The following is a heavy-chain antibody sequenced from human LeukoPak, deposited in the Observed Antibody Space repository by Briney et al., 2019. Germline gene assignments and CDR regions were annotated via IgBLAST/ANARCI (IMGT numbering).Heavy chain of an antibody. CDR2: IYYSGST. Sequence: SETLSLTCTVSGGSISGYYWSWIRQSPGKGLEWIGYIYYSGSTNYNPSLKSRVTISVDTSNNQFSLRLSSATAADTAVYYCARDRSYSNLAYFDYWGQGTLVTVSS. CDR3: ARDRSYSNLAYFDY. J-gene: IGHJ4*02. D-gene: IGHD4-11*01. CDR1: GGSISGYY. V-gene: IGHV4-59*01.